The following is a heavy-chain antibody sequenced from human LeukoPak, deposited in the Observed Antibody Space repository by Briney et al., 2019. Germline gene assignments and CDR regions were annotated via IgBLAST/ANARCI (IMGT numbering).Heavy chain of an antibody. J-gene: IGHJ3*02. Sequence: LSLTCAVYGGSFSGYYWSWIRQPPGKGLEWVSYISSTGSTIYNADSVKGRFTISRDNAKNSLYLRMNSLRAEDTAVYYCATYYSGAFDIWGQGTMVTVSS. CDR1: GGSFSGYY. CDR2: ISSTGSTI. CDR3: ATYYSGAFDI. V-gene: IGHV3-11*01. D-gene: IGHD3-10*01.